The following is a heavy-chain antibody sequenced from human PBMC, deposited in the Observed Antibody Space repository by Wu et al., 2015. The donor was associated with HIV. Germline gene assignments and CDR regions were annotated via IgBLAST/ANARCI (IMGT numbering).Heavy chain of an antibody. CDR2: IIPIFGTA. CDR1: GGTFSSYA. J-gene: IGHJ6*02. Sequence: QVQLVQSGAEVKKPGSSVKVSCKASGGTFSSYAISWVRQAPGQGLEWMGRIIPIFGTANYAQKFQGRVTITADESTSTAYMELSSLRSEDTAVYYCARLDLGGSGSYYIYYYYGMDVWGQGTTVTVSS. D-gene: IGHD3-10*01. V-gene: IGHV1-69*13. CDR3: ARLDLGGSGSYYIYYYYGMDV.